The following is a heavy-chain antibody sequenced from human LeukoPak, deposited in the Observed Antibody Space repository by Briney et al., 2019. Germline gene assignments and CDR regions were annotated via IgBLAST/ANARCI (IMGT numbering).Heavy chain of an antibody. D-gene: IGHD2-2*01. CDR1: GFTFSSYS. CDR3: ATNIVVVLALKISTYMDV. V-gene: IGHV3-48*04. J-gene: IGHJ6*03. CDR2: ISSSSTI. Sequence: GGSLRLSCAASGFTFSSYSMNWVRQAPGKGLEWVSYISSSSTIYYADSVKGRFTISRDNAKNSLYLQMNSLRAEDTAVYYCATNIVVVLALKISTYMDVWGKGTTVTVSS.